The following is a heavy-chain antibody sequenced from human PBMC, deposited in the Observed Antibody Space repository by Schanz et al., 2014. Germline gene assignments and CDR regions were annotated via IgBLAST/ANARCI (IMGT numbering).Heavy chain of an antibody. CDR1: GYSFTTYG. D-gene: IGHD3-9*01. CDR3: ARETTIITGGAFDV. V-gene: IGHV1-18*01. Sequence: QVQLVQSGAEVKKPGASVKVSCKASGYSFTTYGLNWVRQAPGQGPEWMGWISAFDDKTDYAQNFQGRLIMTTDTSTTTDYMELRGLRSDDTAVYYCARETTIITGGAFDVWGQGTMVTVSS. J-gene: IGHJ3*01. CDR2: ISAFDDKT.